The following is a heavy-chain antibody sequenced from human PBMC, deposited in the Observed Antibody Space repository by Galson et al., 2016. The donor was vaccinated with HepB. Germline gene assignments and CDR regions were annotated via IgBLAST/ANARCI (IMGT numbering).Heavy chain of an antibody. CDR3: AKIYSQGYYDSSGAYSYFDY. CDR2: ISGSNT. V-gene: IGHV3-23*01. Sequence: SLRLSCVASGFTFTSYAMSWVRQAPGKGLEWVSAISGSNTYYADSVKGRFTISRDISKNTLYLQMNSLRAEDTAVYYCAKIYSQGYYDSSGAYSYFDYWGQGTLVTVSS. CDR1: GFTFTSYA. J-gene: IGHJ4*02. D-gene: IGHD3-22*01.